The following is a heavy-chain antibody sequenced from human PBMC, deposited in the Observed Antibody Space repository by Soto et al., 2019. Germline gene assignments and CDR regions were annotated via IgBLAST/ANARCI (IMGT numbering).Heavy chain of an antibody. Sequence: EVQLIESGGGWVQPGTSLRVSCAASGFTFHEYAMHWVRQAPGKGVEWVSGISSDGDTIAYADSVQGRFTVFRDNAKNSLYLQMNSLRAEDTALYYCTKGGYDLIYYFGMDVWGQGTTVTVSS. CDR3: TKGGYDLIYYFGMDV. J-gene: IGHJ6*02. CDR2: ISSDGDTI. V-gene: IGHV3-9*01. D-gene: IGHD5-12*01. CDR1: GFTFHEYA.